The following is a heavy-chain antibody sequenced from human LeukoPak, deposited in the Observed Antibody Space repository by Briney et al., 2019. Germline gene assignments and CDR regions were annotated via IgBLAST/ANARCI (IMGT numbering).Heavy chain of an antibody. V-gene: IGHV3-53*01. J-gene: IGHJ3*02. CDR2: IYSGGST. Sequence: TGGSLRLSCAASGFTVSGNYMSWVRQAPGKGLEWVSVIYSGGSTYYADSVKGRFTISRDNSKNTLYLQMNSLRAEDTAVYYCAKVKSSSWSFDAFDIWGQGTMVTVSS. CDR1: GFTVSGNY. CDR3: AKVKSSSWSFDAFDI. D-gene: IGHD6-13*01.